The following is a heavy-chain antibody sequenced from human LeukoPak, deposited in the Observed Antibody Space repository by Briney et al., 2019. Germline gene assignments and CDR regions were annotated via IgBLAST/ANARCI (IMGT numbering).Heavy chain of an antibody. CDR1: GYTFTSYG. J-gene: IGHJ1*01. Sequence: ASVKVSCKASGYTFTSYGISWVRQAPGQGLEWMGWISAYNGNTNYAQKLQGRVTMTTDTSTSTAYMELRNLRSDDTAVYYCARGLYYYDSSGIRHWGQGSLVTVSS. CDR3: ARGLYYYDSSGIRH. D-gene: IGHD3-22*01. CDR2: ISAYNGNT. V-gene: IGHV1-18*01.